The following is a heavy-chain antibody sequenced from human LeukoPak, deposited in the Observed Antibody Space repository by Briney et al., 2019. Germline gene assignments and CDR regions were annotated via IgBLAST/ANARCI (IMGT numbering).Heavy chain of an antibody. V-gene: IGHV1-2*04. CDR1: GYTFTGYY. D-gene: IGHD2-15*01. CDR3: ARGMWDIVVSIDY. CDR2: INPNSGGT. J-gene: IGHJ4*02. Sequence: ASVKVSCKASGYTFTGYYMHWVRQAPGQGLEWMGWINPNSGGTNYAQKFQGWVTMTRDTSISTAYMELSRLRSEDTAVYYCARGMWDIVVSIDYWGQGTLVTVSS.